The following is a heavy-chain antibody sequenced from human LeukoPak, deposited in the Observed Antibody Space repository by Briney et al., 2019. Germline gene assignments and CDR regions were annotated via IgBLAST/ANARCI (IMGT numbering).Heavy chain of an antibody. V-gene: IGHV3-30*18. CDR2: ISYDGSNK. CDR1: GFTFSSYG. Sequence: GGSLRLSCAASGFTFSSYGMHWVRQAPGKGLEWVAVISYDGSNKYYADSVKGRFTISRDNSKNTLYLQMNSLRAEDTAVYYCANPRRPFSPRYPGAFDIWGQGTMVTVSS. D-gene: IGHD3-3*02. CDR3: ANPRRPFSPRYPGAFDI. J-gene: IGHJ3*02.